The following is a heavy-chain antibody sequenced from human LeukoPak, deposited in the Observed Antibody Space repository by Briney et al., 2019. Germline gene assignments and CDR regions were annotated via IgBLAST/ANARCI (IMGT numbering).Heavy chain of an antibody. J-gene: IGHJ2*01. D-gene: IGHD6-13*01. Sequence: AGGSLRLSCAASEFSVGSNYMTWVRQAPGKGLEWVSLIYSGGSTYYADSVKGRFTISRDNSKNTLYLQMNSLRAGDTAVYYCARAAYSSTWYSRYFDLWGRGTLVTVSS. CDR3: ARAAYSSTWYSRYFDL. CDR1: EFSVGSNY. V-gene: IGHV3-66*01. CDR2: IYSGGST.